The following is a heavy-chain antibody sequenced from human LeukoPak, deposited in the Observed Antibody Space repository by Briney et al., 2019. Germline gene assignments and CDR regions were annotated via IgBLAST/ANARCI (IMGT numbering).Heavy chain of an antibody. V-gene: IGHV3-30*04. CDR3: ARGRVVVTAQFRAGIDF. CDR2: ITFDGRNE. D-gene: IGHD2-21*02. Sequence: GGSLRLSCAASGFTFSSYAMHWVRQAPGKGLEWVAVITFDGRNEYYADSVKGRLTISRDNSKNELYLQMNSLRAEDTAVYYCARGRVVVTAQFRAGIDFWGQETLVTVSS. CDR1: GFTFSSYA. J-gene: IGHJ4*02.